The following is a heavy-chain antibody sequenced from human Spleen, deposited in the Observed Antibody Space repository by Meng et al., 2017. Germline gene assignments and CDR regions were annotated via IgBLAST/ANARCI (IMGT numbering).Heavy chain of an antibody. Sequence: SETLSLTCAVSGYSVSSGYFWGWIRQTPRKGLECIGSIYYGGSTYYNPSLESRVTISVDTSRNQFSLKLSSVTAADTAVYYCASRRAPYYDFWTASDDAFDIWGQGTLVTVSS. CDR2: IYYGGST. CDR1: GYSVSSGYF. J-gene: IGHJ3*02. V-gene: IGHV4-38-2*01. D-gene: IGHD3/OR15-3a*01. CDR3: ASRRAPYYDFWTASDDAFDI.